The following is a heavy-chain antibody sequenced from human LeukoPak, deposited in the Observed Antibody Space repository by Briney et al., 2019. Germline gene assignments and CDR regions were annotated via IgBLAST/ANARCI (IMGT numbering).Heavy chain of an antibody. CDR1: GGSISSGGYY. CDR2: IYYSGST. CDR3: AREGVEGLGGPYCFDP. Sequence: SQTLSLTCTVSGGSISSGGYYWSWIRQHPGKGLEWIGYIYYSGSTYYNPSLKSRVTISVDTSKNQFSLKLSSVTAADTAVYYCAREGVEGLGGPYCFDPGGQGPLVTVSS. V-gene: IGHV4-31*03. J-gene: IGHJ5*02. D-gene: IGHD1-26*01.